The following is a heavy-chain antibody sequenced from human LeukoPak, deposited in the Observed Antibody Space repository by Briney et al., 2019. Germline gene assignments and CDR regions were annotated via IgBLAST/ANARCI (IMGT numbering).Heavy chain of an antibody. D-gene: IGHD3-16*01. Sequence: SETLSLTCAVSGGSINNYYWSWIRQPAGKGLEWIGRLYTSGSTNYNPSLKSRVTMSVDTSKNQFSLKLSSVTAADTAVYYCARGARGIFWYFYLWGRGTLVTVSS. V-gene: IGHV4-4*07. CDR3: ARGARGIFWYFYL. CDR1: GGSINNYY. J-gene: IGHJ2*01. CDR2: LYTSGST.